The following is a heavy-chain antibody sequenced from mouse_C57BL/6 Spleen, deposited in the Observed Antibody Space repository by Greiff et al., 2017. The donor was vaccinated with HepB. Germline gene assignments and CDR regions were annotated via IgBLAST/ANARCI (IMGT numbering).Heavy chain of an antibody. CDR1: GYAFTNYL. CDR2: INPGSGGT. Sequence: QVQLQQSGAELVRPGTSVKVSCKASGYAFTNYLIEWVKQRPGQGLEWIGVINPGSGGTNYNEKFKGKATLTADKSSSTAYMQLSSLTSEDSAVYFCARGSNYLDYWGQGTTLTVSS. J-gene: IGHJ2*01. V-gene: IGHV1-54*01. CDR3: ARGSNYLDY.